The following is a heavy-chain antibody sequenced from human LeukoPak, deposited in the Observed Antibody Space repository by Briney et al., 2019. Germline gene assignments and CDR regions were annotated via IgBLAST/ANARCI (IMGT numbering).Heavy chain of an antibody. J-gene: IGHJ5*02. CDR2: ISSKANSYAT. V-gene: IGHV3-73*01. Sequence: GESLTLSCAVSGCSFNGSAILWVRQPSGPGMDLVGRISSKANSYATAYAGSVKGGFTISRDDSKNTAYLQMNSLKTEDTAVYYCTGLTAGSWFNWFDPWGQGTLVTVSS. CDR3: TGLTAGSWFNWFDP. CDR1: GCSFNGSA. D-gene: IGHD6-13*01.